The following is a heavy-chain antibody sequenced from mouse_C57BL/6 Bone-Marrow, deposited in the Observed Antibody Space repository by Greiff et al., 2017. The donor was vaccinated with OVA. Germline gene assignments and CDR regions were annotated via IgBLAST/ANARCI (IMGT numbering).Heavy chain of an antibody. D-gene: IGHD1-1*01. CDR1: GFTFSNYW. J-gene: IGHJ1*03. CDR3: TVYGSSYRWYFDV. Sequence: EVQLVESGGGLVQPGGSMKLSCVASGFTFSNYWMNWVRQSPEKGLEWVAQIRLKSDNYATHYAESVKGRFTISRDDSKSSVYLQMNNLRAEDTGNYYSTVYGSSYRWYFDVWGTGTTVTVSS. V-gene: IGHV6-3*01. CDR2: IRLKSDNYAT.